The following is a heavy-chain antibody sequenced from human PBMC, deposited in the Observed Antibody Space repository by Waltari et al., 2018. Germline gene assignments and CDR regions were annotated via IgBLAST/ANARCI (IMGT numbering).Heavy chain of an antibody. J-gene: IGHJ4*02. D-gene: IGHD4-17*01. CDR3: ARDAVTFDY. V-gene: IGHV3-48*04. CDR1: GFTVSSYS. CDR2: ISSSSSTI. Sequence: EVQLVESGGGLVQPGGSLRLSCAASGFTVSSYSMNWVRQAPGKGLEWVSYISSSSSTIYYADSVKGRFTISRDNAKNSLYLQMNSLRAEDTAVYYCARDAVTFDYWGQGTLVTVSS.